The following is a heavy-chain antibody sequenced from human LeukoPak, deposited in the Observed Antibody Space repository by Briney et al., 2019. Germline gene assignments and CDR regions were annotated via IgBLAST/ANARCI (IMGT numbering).Heavy chain of an antibody. D-gene: IGHD1-26*01. CDR2: IRSKAYGGTT. Sequence: GGSLRLSCTASGFTFGDYAMSWFRQAPGKGLEWVGFIRSKAYGGTTEYAASVKGRFTISRDDSKSIAYLQMNSLKTEDTAVYYCTRAVGIVRATTFDFDYWGQGTLVTVSS. CDR1: GFTFGDYA. J-gene: IGHJ4*02. V-gene: IGHV3-49*03. CDR3: TRAVGIVRATTFDFDY.